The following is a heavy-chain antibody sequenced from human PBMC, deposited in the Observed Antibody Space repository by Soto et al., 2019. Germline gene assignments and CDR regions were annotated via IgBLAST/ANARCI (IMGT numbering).Heavy chain of an antibody. CDR2: ISAYNGNT. J-gene: IGHJ4*02. V-gene: IGHV1-18*01. CDR3: ARVLRYFDWNYYFDY. D-gene: IGHD3-9*01. Sequence: ASVKVSCKASGYTFTSYGICWVRQAPGQGLEWMGWISAYNGNTNYAQKLQGRVTMTTDTSTSTAYMELRSLRSDDTAVYYCARVLRYFDWNYYFDYWGQGTLVTVSS. CDR1: GYTFTSYG.